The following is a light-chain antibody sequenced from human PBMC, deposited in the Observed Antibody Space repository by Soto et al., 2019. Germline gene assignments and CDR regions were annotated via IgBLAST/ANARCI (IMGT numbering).Light chain of an antibody. CDR1: QSLVHSDGHTY. CDR3: MQCTHFPRT. CDR2: QIS. J-gene: IGKJ1*01. Sequence: DIVLTQTPLSSPVTLVQPASISCRSSQSLVHSDGHTYLSWLQQRPGQPPRLLIYQISNRFSGVPDRFSGSGAGTDFTLKISMVEAEDVGVYYCMQCTHFPRTFGQGTKVEIK. V-gene: IGKV2-24*01.